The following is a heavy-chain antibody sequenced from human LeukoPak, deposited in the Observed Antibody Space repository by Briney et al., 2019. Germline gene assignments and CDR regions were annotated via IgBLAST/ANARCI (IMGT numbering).Heavy chain of an antibody. CDR2: ISSSGSTI. V-gene: IGHV3-48*03. CDR3: ARDFRYYDSSGRYLYYFDY. J-gene: IGHJ4*02. CDR1: GFTFSSYE. D-gene: IGHD3-22*01. Sequence: GGSLRLSCAASGFTFSSYEMNWVRQAPGKGLEWVSCISSSGSTIYYADSVKGRFTISRDNAKNSLYLQMNSLRAEDTAVYYCARDFRYYDSSGRYLYYFDYWGQGTLVTVSS.